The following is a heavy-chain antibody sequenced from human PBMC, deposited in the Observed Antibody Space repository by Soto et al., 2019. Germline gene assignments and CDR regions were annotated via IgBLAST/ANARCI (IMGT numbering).Heavy chain of an antibody. D-gene: IGHD6-13*01. CDR1: GYSISSGYY. CDR2: IYHSGST. CDR3: ARDRDSSSWDVNWFDP. J-gene: IGHJ5*02. Sequence: SETLSLTCAVSGYSISSGYYWGWIRQPPGKGLEWIGSIYHSGSTYYNPSLKSRVTISVDTSKNQFSLKLSSVTAADTAVYYCARDRDSSSWDVNWFDPWGQGTLVTVPQ. V-gene: IGHV4-38-2*02.